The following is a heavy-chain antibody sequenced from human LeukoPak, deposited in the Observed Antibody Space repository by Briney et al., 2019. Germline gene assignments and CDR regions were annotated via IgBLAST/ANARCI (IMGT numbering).Heavy chain of an antibody. J-gene: IGHJ4*02. D-gene: IGHD5-18*01. V-gene: IGHV3-7*01. CDR1: GFTFSNYW. CDR3: ARDRWGYSYGGD. CDR2: IRLDGSET. Sequence: GGSLRLSCAASGFTFSNYWMSWVRQAPGKGLEWVANIRLDGSETYSVDSVKGRFTISRDNAKNSLYLQMNSLRAEDTAVYYCARDRWGYSYGGDWGQGTLVTVSS.